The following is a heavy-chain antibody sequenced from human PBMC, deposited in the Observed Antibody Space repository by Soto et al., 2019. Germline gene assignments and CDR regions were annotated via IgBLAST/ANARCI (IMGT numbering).Heavy chain of an antibody. CDR1: GGSISSGGYS. D-gene: IGHD3-22*01. CDR2: IYHSGST. V-gene: IGHV4-30-2*01. CDR3: ARAGDTMIGSYFDY. J-gene: IGHJ4*02. Sequence: PSETLSLTCAVSGGSISSGGYSWQQIRQPPGKGLEWIGYIYHSGSTYYNPSLKSRVTISVDRSKNQFSLKLSSVTAADTAVYYCARAGDTMIGSYFDYWGQGTLVTVSS.